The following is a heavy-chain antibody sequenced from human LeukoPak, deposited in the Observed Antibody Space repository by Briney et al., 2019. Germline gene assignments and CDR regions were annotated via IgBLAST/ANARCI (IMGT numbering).Heavy chain of an antibody. CDR3: AVGVRGSGSYQIWGHAFDI. D-gene: IGHD3-10*01. CDR1: GYTFTGYY. CDR2: INPNSGGT. J-gene: IGHJ3*02. Sequence: GASVKVSCKASGYTFTGYYMHWVRQAPGQGLEWMGWINPNSGGTNYAQKFQGRVTMTRDTFISTAYMELSRLRSDDTAVYYCAVGVRGSGSYQIWGHAFDIWGQGTMVTVSS. V-gene: IGHV1-2*02.